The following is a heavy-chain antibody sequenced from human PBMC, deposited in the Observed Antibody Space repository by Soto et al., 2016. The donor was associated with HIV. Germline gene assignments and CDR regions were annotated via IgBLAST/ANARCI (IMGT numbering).Heavy chain of an antibody. D-gene: IGHD2-15*01. CDR1: DGSFTSYY. CDR2: IYFNRTT. Sequence: QVQLQESGPGLVKPSETLSLTCTVSDGSFTSYYWTWVRQPPEKGLEWIGQIYFNRTTYYNPSLKGRVTISLNISKKQLSLKLASITAADTAVYYCATTTTATTPAHFDHWGLGTLVT. V-gene: IGHV4-59*13. CDR3: ATTTTATTPAHFDH. J-gene: IGHJ4*01.